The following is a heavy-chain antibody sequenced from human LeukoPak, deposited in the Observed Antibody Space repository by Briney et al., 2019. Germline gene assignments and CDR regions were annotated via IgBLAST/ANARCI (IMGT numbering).Heavy chain of an antibody. V-gene: IGHV1-18*01. J-gene: IGHJ4*02. CDR2: ISAYNGNT. CDR1: GYTFTSYG. CDR3: ARAVDYDILTGYYGSASD. Sequence: ASVKVSCKASGYTFTSYGISWVRQAPGHGLEWMGWISAYNGNTNYAQKLQGRVTMTTDTSTSTAYMELRSLRSDDTAVYYCARAVDYDILTGYYGSASDWGQGTLVTVSS. D-gene: IGHD3-9*01.